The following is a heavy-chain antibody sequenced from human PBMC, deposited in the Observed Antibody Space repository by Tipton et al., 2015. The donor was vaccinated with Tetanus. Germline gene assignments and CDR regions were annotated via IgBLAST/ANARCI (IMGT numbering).Heavy chain of an antibody. CDR3: ARLPKHCSSSETT. Sequence: QSGAEVRKAGESLKISCQVSGHNSRSYWISWVRQMPGKGLEWMGIISPGDSYVTYSPAFQGQVTISVDKSISTAYLQWRSRKAWDTAIYFCARLPKHCSSSETTWGHGSLVTVSS. CDR1: GHNSRSYW. J-gene: IGHJ4*01. V-gene: IGHV5-51*01. D-gene: IGHD2-21*01. CDR2: ISPGDSYV.